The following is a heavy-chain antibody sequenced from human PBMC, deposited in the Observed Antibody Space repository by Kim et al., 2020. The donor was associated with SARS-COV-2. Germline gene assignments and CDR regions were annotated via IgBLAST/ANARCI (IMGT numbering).Heavy chain of an antibody. CDR3: ARGWHYYDSSGYYYYYGM. CDR2: INHSGST. CDR1: GGSFSGYY. Sequence: SETLSLTCAVYGGSFSGYYWSWIRQPPGKGLEWIGEINHSGSTNYNPSLKSRVTISVDTSKNQFSLKLSSVTAADTAVYYCARGWHYYDSSGYYYYYGM. V-gene: IGHV4-34*01. J-gene: IGHJ6*01. D-gene: IGHD3-22*01.